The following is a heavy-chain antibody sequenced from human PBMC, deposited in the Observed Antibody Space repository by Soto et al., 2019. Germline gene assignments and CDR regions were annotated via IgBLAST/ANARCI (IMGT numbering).Heavy chain of an antibody. V-gene: IGHV1-18*01. Sequence: QVDLVQYGAEVKKPGASVKVSCKGSGYGFTTYGITWVRQAPGQGLEWMAWISAHNGNTNYAQKVQGRVTVTRDTSTSTAYMELRSLRYDDTAVYYCARGRYGDYWGQGALVTVSS. J-gene: IGHJ4*02. D-gene: IGHD1-1*01. CDR1: GYGFTTYG. CDR2: ISAHNGNT. CDR3: ARGRYGDY.